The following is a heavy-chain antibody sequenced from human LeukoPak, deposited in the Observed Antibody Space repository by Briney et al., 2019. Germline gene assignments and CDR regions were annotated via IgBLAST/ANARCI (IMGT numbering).Heavy chain of an antibody. Sequence: GASVKVSCKASGYTFTGYYMHWVRQAPGQGLEWMGWINPNSGGTNYAQKFQGRVTMTRDTSISTAYMELSRLRSDDTAVYYCARGWGFKLHYYGSGSSTCDYWGQGTLVTVSS. CDR1: GYTFTGYY. V-gene: IGHV1-2*02. CDR3: ARGWGFKLHYYGSGSSTCDY. CDR2: INPNSGGT. D-gene: IGHD3-10*01. J-gene: IGHJ4*02.